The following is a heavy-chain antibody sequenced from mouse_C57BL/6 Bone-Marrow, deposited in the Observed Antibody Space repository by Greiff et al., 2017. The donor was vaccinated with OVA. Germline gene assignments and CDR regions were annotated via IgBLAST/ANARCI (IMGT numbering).Heavy chain of an antibody. CDR3: ARGDSSYWYFDV. CDR1: GFTFSDYY. CDR2: INYDGSST. V-gene: IGHV5-16*01. Sequence: DVQLQESEGGLVQPGSSMKLSCTASGFTFSDYYMAWVRQVPEKGLEWVANINYDGSSTYYLDSLKSRFIISRDNAKNILYLQMSSLKSEDTATYYCARGDSSYWYFDVWGTGTTVTVSS. J-gene: IGHJ1*03. D-gene: IGHD3-3*01.